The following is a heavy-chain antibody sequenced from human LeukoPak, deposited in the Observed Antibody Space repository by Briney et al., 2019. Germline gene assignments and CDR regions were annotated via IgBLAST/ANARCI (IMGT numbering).Heavy chain of an antibody. Sequence: PGGSLRLSCAASGFIFNNYWMHWVRQAPGKGLVWVSRINSDGSSTSYADSVKGRFTISRDNAKNTLYLQMNSLRAEDTAVYYCARGSYHYYYYMDVWGKGTTVTISS. V-gene: IGHV3-74*01. J-gene: IGHJ6*03. CDR3: ARGSYHYYYYMDV. CDR2: INSDGSST. CDR1: GFIFNNYW.